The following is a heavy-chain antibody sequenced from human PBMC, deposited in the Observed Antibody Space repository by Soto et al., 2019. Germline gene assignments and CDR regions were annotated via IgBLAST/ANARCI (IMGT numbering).Heavy chain of an antibody. J-gene: IGHJ6*03. CDR1: GDYINSVGYH. Sequence: PSEPLSLTCSVSGDYINSVGYHWYWIRQHPGEGLEYMGYVYYSGRTSYNPSLKSRISMSLDTSQNQVSLTLTSVTAADTAVYYCASFAEPAVRRDSDHYYKDVWGKGTSVTVSS. CDR2: VYYSGRT. D-gene: IGHD2-2*01. V-gene: IGHV4-31*03. CDR3: ASFAEPAVRRDSDHYYKDV.